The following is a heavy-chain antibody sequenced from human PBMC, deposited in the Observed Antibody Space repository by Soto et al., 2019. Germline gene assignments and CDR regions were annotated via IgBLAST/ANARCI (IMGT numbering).Heavy chain of an antibody. Sequence: TLSLTCTVSGGSVSSGSYYWSWIRQPPGKGLEWIGYIYYSGSTNYNPSLKSRVTISVDTSKNQFSLKLSSVTAADTAVYYCARGGRYCSGGSCYRSGVWFDPWGQGTLVTVSS. CDR3: ARGGRYCSGGSCYRSGVWFDP. J-gene: IGHJ5*02. D-gene: IGHD2-15*01. V-gene: IGHV4-61*01. CDR1: GGSVSSGSYY. CDR2: IYYSGST.